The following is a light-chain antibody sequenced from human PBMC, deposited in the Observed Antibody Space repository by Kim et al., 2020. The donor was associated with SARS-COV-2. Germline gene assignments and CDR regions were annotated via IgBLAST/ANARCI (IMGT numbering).Light chain of an antibody. Sequence: SVGDRVTITCRASQSISSWLAWYQQKPGKAPKLLIYKASNLASGVPSRFSGSGSGTDFTLTISSLQPDDFATYYCQQYNSYSAITFGQGTRLEIK. J-gene: IGKJ5*01. CDR1: QSISSW. V-gene: IGKV1-5*03. CDR3: QQYNSYSAIT. CDR2: KAS.